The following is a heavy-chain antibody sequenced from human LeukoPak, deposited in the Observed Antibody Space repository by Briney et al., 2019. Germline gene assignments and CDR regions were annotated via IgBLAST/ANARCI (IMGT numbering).Heavy chain of an antibody. V-gene: IGHV3-21*04. D-gene: IGHD6-19*01. Sequence: GGSLRLSCAASGFTFSSYSMNWVRQAPGKGLEWVSSISSSSSYIYYADSVKGRFTISRDNAKNSLYLQMNSLRAEDTAVYYCARDSRGSSGWYSFDYWGQGTLVTVSS. J-gene: IGHJ4*02. CDR1: GFTFSSYS. CDR2: ISSSSSYI. CDR3: ARDSRGSSGWYSFDY.